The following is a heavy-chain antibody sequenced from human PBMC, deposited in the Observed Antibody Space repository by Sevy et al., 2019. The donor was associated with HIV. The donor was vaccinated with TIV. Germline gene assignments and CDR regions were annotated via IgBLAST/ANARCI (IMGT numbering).Heavy chain of an antibody. CDR3: AREGVRFLEPDAFDI. CDR2: IYYSGST. D-gene: IGHD3-3*01. V-gene: IGHV4-61*01. CDR1: GGSVSSGSYY. J-gene: IGHJ3*02. Sequence: SETLSLTCTVSGGSVSSGSYYWSWIRQPPGKGLEWIGYIYYSGSTNYNPSLKSRVTISVDTSKNQFSLKLSSVTAADTAVYYCAREGVRFLEPDAFDIWGQGTMVTVSS.